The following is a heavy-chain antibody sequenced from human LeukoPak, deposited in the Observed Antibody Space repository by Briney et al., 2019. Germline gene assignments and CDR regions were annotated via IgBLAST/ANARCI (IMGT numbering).Heavy chain of an antibody. CDR1: GFTFSSYG. CDR3: ARDLPGFYGSGSGGWFDP. V-gene: IGHV3-33*08. CDR2: IWYGGSNK. Sequence: PGRSLRLSCAASGFTFSSYGMHWVRQAPGKGLEWVAVIWYGGSNKYYADSVKGRFTISRDNSKNTLYLQMYSLRAEDTVVYYCARDLPGFYGSGSGGWFDPWGQETLVTVSS. D-gene: IGHD3-10*01. J-gene: IGHJ5*02.